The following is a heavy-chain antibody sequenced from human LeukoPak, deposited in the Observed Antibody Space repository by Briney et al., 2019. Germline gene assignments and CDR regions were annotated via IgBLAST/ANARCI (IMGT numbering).Heavy chain of an antibody. CDR3: ARGPDIVVVPAAMLH. D-gene: IGHD2-2*01. CDR1: GGSISSYY. Sequence: PSETLSLTCTVSGGSISSYYWSWIRQPPGKGLEWIGYIYYSGSTNYNPSLKSRVTISVDTSKNQFSLKLSSVTAADTAVYYCARGPDIVVVPAAMLHWGQGTLVTVSS. J-gene: IGHJ4*02. CDR2: IYYSGST. V-gene: IGHV4-59*01.